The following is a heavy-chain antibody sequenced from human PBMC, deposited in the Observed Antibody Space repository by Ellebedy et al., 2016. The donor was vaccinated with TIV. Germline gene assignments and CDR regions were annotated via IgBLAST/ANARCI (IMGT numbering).Heavy chain of an antibody. J-gene: IGHJ4*02. CDR3: ASPNGDPGV. D-gene: IGHD4-17*01. CDR2: ISYDGSNK. V-gene: IGHV3-30*03. CDR1: GFTFSSYG. Sequence: GGSLRLSXAASGFTFSSYGMHWVRQAPGKGLEWVAVISYDGSNKYYADSVKGRFTISRDNSKNTLYLQMNSLRAEDTAVYYCASPNGDPGVWGQGTLVTVSS.